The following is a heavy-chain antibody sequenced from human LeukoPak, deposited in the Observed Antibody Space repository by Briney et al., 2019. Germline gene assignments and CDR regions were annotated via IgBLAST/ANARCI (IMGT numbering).Heavy chain of an antibody. CDR1: GYNFGTRW. Sequence: GESLKISCKGSGYNFGTRWVAWVRQMPGKGLEWMGIIYPDDSDARYSPSFQGQVTISADKSINTAYLQWSSLEASDTAIYFCARGAYGSGSYYNYYGMDVWGQGTTVTVSS. D-gene: IGHD3-10*01. V-gene: IGHV5-51*01. CDR2: IYPDDSDA. J-gene: IGHJ6*02. CDR3: ARGAYGSGSYYNYYGMDV.